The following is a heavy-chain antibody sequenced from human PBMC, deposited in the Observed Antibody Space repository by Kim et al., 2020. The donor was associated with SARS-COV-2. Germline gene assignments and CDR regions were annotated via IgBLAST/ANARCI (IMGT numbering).Heavy chain of an antibody. CDR1: GFTFSDYY. J-gene: IGHJ6*03. CDR3: ARASEKEMATIALYYYYYMDV. D-gene: IGHD5-12*01. Sequence: GGSLRLSCAASGFTFSDYYMSWIRQAPGKGLEWFSYISSSGSTIYSADSVKGRFTISRDNAKNSLYLQMNSLRAEDTAVYYCARASEKEMATIALYYYYYMDVWGKGTTVTVSS. CDR2: ISSSGSTI. V-gene: IGHV3-11*01.